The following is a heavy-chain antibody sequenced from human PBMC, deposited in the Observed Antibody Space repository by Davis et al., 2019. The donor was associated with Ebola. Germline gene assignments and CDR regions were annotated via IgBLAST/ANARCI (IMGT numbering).Heavy chain of an antibody. J-gene: IGHJ4*02. Sequence: AASVKVSCKASGYTFTSYAMHWVRQAPGQRLEWMGWINAGNGNTKYSQKFQGRVTITRDTSASTAYMELSSLRSEDTAVYYCARSRGDVLLWFGESPELFDYWGQGTLVTVSS. CDR2: INAGNGNT. CDR3: ARSRGDVLLWFGESPELFDY. D-gene: IGHD3-10*01. V-gene: IGHV1-3*01. CDR1: GYTFTSYA.